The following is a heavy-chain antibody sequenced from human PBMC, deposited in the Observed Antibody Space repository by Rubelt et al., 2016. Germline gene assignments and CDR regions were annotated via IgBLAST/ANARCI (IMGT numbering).Heavy chain of an antibody. J-gene: IGHJ4*02. V-gene: IGHV4-39*01. D-gene: IGHD4-17*01. CDR2: IDYSGST. CDR3: ARHAFIVTTGSFWDY. CDR1: GGSISSNSFY. Sequence: QLQLQESGPGLVKPSETLSLTCTVSGGSISSNSFYWGWIRQPPGKGLEWIGSIDYSGSTYSNPSLRSRVTMSVDTSKNQCSLKLSSVTAADTAVYYCARHAFIVTTGSFWDYWGQGTLITVSS.